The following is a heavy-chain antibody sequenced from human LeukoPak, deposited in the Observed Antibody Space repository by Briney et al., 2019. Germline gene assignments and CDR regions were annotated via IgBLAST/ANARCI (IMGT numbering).Heavy chain of an antibody. J-gene: IGHJ4*02. CDR1: GFIVSSNY. V-gene: IGHV3-7*01. Sequence: GGSLRLSCAASGFIVSSNYMCWVRQAPGKGLEWVANIARDGSERHYVDSVKGRFSISRDNAKNSLYLQMNSLRAEDTAVYYCARGFLGYVFFDHWGQGTLVTVSS. D-gene: IGHD5-12*01. CDR3: ARGFLGYVFFDH. CDR2: IARDGSER.